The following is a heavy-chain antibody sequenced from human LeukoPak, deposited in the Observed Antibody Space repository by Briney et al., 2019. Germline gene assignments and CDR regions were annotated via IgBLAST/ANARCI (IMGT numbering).Heavy chain of an antibody. CDR2: INPSGGST. CDR1: GYTFTSYY. Sequence: ASVKVSCKASGYTFTSYYMHCVRQAPGQRLEWMGIINPSGGSTSYAQKFQGRVTMTRDMSTSTVYMELSSLRSEDTAVYYCARVLEGELLLDYWGQGTLVTVSS. D-gene: IGHD1-26*01. CDR3: ARVLEGELLLDY. V-gene: IGHV1-46*01. J-gene: IGHJ4*02.